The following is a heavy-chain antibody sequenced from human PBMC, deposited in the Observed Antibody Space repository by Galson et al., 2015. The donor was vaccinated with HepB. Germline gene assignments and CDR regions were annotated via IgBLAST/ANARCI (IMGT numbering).Heavy chain of an antibody. V-gene: IGHV5-51*01. CDR2: IYLGDSET. CDR3: ARQERYCSSTNCYTYFDP. J-gene: IGHJ5*02. D-gene: IGHD2-2*02. Sequence: QSGAEVKKPGESLKISCKGSGYRFANYWIGWVRQMPGKGLEWMGIIYLGDSETRYSPSFQGQVTISVDRSTTTAYLPWSSLKASDTAMYYCARQERYCSSTNCYTYFDPWGQGTLVPVSS. CDR1: GYRFANYW.